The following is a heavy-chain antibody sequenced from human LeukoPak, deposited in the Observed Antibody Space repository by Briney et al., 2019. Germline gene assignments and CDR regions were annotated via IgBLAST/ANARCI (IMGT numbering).Heavy chain of an antibody. CDR1: GYTFTSYY. D-gene: IGHD3-22*01. CDR2: INPSGGST. J-gene: IGHJ4*02. CDR3: VILGDYDSSGYYPFDY. Sequence: ASVKVSCTASGYTFTSYYMHWVRQAPGQGLEWMGIINPSGGSTSYAQKFQGRVTMTRDTSTSTVYMELSSLRSEDTAVYYCVILGDYDSSGYYPFDYWGQGTLVTVSS. V-gene: IGHV1-46*01.